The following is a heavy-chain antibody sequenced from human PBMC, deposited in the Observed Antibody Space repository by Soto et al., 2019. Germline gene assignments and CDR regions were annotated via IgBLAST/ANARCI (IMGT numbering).Heavy chain of an antibody. CDR3: ARHPTVTEYYFDY. D-gene: IGHD4-17*01. Sequence: QVHLQESGPGLVKPSETLSLTCTVSGGSISSYYWSWIRQPPGKGLEWIGYIYYSGRTNYNPSLKNRVTISVDTSKNQFSLKLTAVTAADTAVYYCARHPTVTEYYFDYWGQGTLVTVSS. J-gene: IGHJ4*02. V-gene: IGHV4-59*08. CDR1: GGSISSYY. CDR2: IYYSGRT.